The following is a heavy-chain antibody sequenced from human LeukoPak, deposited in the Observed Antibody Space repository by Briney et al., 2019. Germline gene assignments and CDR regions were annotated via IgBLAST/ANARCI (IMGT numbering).Heavy chain of an antibody. CDR1: GFTFDDYA. J-gene: IGHJ2*01. CDR2: ISWNSGSI. D-gene: IGHD6-19*01. V-gene: IGHV3-9*01. CDR3: AKAGYSSGWDYWYFDL. Sequence: GGSLRLSCAASGFTFDDYAMHWVRQAPGKGLEWVSGISWNSGSIGYADSVKGRFTISRDNAKNSLYLQMNSLRAEDTALYYCAKAGYSSGWDYWYFDLWGRGTLATVSS.